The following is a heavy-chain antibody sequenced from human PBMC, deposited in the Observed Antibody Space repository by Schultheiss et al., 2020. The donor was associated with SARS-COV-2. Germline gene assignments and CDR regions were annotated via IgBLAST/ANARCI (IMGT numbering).Heavy chain of an antibody. J-gene: IGHJ6*02. CDR3: ARGPRAAGYYYYGMDV. V-gene: IGHV4-59*12. D-gene: IGHD6-13*01. CDR2: IYYSGST. Sequence: SETLSLTCTVSGGSISSYYWSWIRQPPGKGLEWIGYIYYSGSTNYNPSLKSRVTISVDTSKNQFSLKLGSLTAADTAVYYCARGPRAAGYYYYGMDVWGQVTTVTVSS. CDR1: GGSISSYY.